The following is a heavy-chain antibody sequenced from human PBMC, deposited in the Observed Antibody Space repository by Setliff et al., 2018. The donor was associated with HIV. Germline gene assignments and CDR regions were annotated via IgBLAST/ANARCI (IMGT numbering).Heavy chain of an antibody. J-gene: IGHJ4*02. V-gene: IGHV3-30*04. CDR3: ARGSGAYFFHYFDH. D-gene: IGHD4-17*01. Sequence: RLSCAASGFTFSRYAMHWVRQAPGKGLEWVAFISYDGNNKYYVDSVEGRFTISRDNSKNTLYLQMNSLKVEDTAVYYCARGSGAYFFHYFDHWGQGTLVTVSS. CDR1: GFTFSRYA. CDR2: ISYDGNNK.